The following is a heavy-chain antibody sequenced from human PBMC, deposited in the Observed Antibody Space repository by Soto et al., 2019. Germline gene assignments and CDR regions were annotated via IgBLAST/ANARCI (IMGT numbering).Heavy chain of an antibody. CDR1: GYSFAGYW. D-gene: IGHD5-18*01. CDR3: ARQIHDSDTGPTFQYYFDS. V-gene: IGHV5-10-1*01. CDR2: IDPSDSQT. Sequence: GESLKISCKGSGYSFAGYWITWVRQKPGKGLEWMGRIDPSDSQTYYSPSFRGHVTISVTKSITTVFLQWSSLRASDNAMYSCARQIHDSDTGPTFQYYFDSCRQGTPVTVSS. J-gene: IGHJ4*02.